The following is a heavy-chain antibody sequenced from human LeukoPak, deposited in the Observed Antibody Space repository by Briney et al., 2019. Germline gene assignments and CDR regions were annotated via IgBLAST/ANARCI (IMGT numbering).Heavy chain of an antibody. D-gene: IGHD1-26*01. Sequence: GGSLRLSCAASGFTFSDYYMSWIRQAPGKGLEWVSYISSSGSTIYYADSVKGRFTISRDDAKNSLYLQMNGLRAEDTAVYYCARKGRVGAYDYWGQGTLVTVSS. CDR3: ARKGRVGAYDY. CDR2: ISSSGSTI. V-gene: IGHV3-11*01. CDR1: GFTFSDYY. J-gene: IGHJ4*02.